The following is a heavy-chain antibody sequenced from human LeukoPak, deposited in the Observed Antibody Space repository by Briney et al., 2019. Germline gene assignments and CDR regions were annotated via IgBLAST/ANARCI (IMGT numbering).Heavy chain of an antibody. CDR1: GGSFSGYY. CDR3: AREGRYRYGYNEYHSYMDI. J-gene: IGHJ6*03. Sequence: SETLSLTCAVYGGSFSGYYWSWIRRPPGKGLEWIGYINYSGSTIYNPSLQSRVTISVDTSKNQFSLKLSSVTAAETAVYHCAREGRYRYGYNEYHSYMDIWGKGTTVTVSS. CDR2: INYSGST. V-gene: IGHV4-59*01. D-gene: IGHD5-18*01.